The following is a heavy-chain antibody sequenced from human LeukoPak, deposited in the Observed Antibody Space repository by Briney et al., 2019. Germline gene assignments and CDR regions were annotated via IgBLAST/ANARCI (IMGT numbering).Heavy chain of an antibody. Sequence: APVKVSCKASGYTFSSYGIIWVRQAPGQGLQWMGWVSPFNGNTDYAPKLQGRVTMTTDTSTTTAYMELRSLTSDDTAVYYCARRGGSYSHSDFWGQGTLGTVSS. CDR2: VSPFNGNT. CDR3: ARRGGSYSHSDF. J-gene: IGHJ4*02. CDR1: GYTFSSYG. V-gene: IGHV1-18*01. D-gene: IGHD1-26*01.